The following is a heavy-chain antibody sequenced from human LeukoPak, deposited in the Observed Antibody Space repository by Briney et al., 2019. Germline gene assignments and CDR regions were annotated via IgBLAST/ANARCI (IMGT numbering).Heavy chain of an antibody. CDR1: GGSISSSSYY. Sequence: SETLSLTCTVSGGSISSSSYYWGWIRQPRGKGLEWIGSIYYSGSTYYNPSLKSRVTISVDTSKNQFSLKLSSVTAADTAVYYCARWYPLDYWGQGTLVTVSS. V-gene: IGHV4-39*01. CDR2: IYYSGST. J-gene: IGHJ4*02. D-gene: IGHD4-23*01. CDR3: ARWYPLDY.